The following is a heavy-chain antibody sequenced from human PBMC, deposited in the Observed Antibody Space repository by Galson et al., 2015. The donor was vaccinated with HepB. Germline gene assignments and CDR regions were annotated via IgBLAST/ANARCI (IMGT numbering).Heavy chain of an antibody. CDR1: EFNFSRYD. D-gene: IGHD4-23*01. Sequence: SLRLSCAASEFNFSRYDIHWVRQAPGKGLEWVAVIYYDGIMTHYADSVKGRFTTSRDNSKSTLYLQMNSLRADDTAVYYCAKALGHYGGSRGDNRYFDLWGRGTLVTVAS. CDR3: AKALGHYGGSRGDNRYFDL. J-gene: IGHJ2*01. V-gene: IGHV3-33*03. CDR2: IYYDGIMT.